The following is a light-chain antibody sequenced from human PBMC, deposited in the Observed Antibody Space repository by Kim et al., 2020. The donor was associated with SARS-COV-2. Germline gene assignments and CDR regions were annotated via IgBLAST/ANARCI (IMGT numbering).Light chain of an antibody. Sequence: SYELTQPLSVSVALGQTATIPCGGNNIENKNVHWYHQRPGQAPVLVMYRDKKRPSGIPERLSGSNSGNTATLTINRVEAGAEGDYYCQVWDSRTVVFGGG. CDR1: NIENKN. CDR3: QVWDSRTVV. V-gene: IGLV3-9*01. CDR2: RDK. J-gene: IGLJ2*01.